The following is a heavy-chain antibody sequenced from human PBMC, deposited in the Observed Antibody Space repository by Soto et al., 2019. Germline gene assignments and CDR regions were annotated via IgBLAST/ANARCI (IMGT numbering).Heavy chain of an antibody. CDR1: GFSVCTGSYY. D-gene: IGHD6-13*01. CDR3: ARELGYSGNWFDP. Sequence: ETVPLTSTVSGFSVCTGSYYRRWLRQPPGKGVEWIGYIYYSWITNYNPSLKSRVTISVDTSNNHFSRKLSSVTDADTAVYYCARELGYSGNWFDPWRQGTLVTVSS. CDR2: IYYSWIT. V-gene: IGHV4-61*01. J-gene: IGHJ5*02.